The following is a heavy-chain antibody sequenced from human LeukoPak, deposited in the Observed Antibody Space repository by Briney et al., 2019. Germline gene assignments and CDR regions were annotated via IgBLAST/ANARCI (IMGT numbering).Heavy chain of an antibody. D-gene: IGHD6-13*01. CDR3: ARSRRSWSTFDY. Sequence: SETLSLTCTVSGYSISSGYYWGWIRQPPGKGLEWIGNIYHSGSTYYNPSLKSRVTTSVDTSKNQFSLKLTSVTATDTAVYYCARSRRSWSTFDYWGQGTLLTVSS. J-gene: IGHJ4*02. V-gene: IGHV4-38-2*02. CDR1: GYSISSGYY. CDR2: IYHSGST.